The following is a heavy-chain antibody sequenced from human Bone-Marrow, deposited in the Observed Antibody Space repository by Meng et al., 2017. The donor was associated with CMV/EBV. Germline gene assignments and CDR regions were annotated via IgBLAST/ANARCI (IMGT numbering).Heavy chain of an antibody. CDR2: INSDGSST. D-gene: IGHD3-10*01. V-gene: IGHV3-74*01. CDR1: GFTFSSYA. Sequence: GGSLRLSCAASGFTFSSYAMHWVRQAPGKGLVWVSRINSDGSSTSYADSVKGRFTISRDNAKNTLYLQMNSLGAEETAVYYCARVRPLGRGSGSYSGGNYYYGMDVWGQGTTVTVSS. J-gene: IGHJ6*02. CDR3: ARVRPLGRGSGSYSGGNYYYGMDV.